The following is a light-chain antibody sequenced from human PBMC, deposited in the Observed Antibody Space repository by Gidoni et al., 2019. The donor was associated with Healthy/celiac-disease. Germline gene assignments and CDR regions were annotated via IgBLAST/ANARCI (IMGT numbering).Light chain of an antibody. V-gene: IGLV1-44*01. CDR2: SNN. J-gene: IGLJ3*02. Sequence: QSVLTQPPSESGAPGQRVTISCSGSSSNIGSNTVNWYQQLPGTAPKLPIYSNNQRPSGVPDRFSGSKSGTSASLAISGLQSEDEADYYCAAWDDSLNGWVFGGGTKLTVL. CDR3: AAWDDSLNGWV. CDR1: SSNIGSNT.